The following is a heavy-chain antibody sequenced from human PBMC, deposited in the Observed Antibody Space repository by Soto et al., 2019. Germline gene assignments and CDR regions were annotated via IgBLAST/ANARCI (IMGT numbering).Heavy chain of an antibody. V-gene: IGHV1-69*12. CDR2: IIPIFGTA. J-gene: IGHJ6*02. CDR1: GGTFRSYP. D-gene: IGHD6-25*01. CDR3: ARQGAALRDYYYGMDV. Sequence: QVQLVQSGAEVKKPGSSVKVSCRASGGTFRSYPISWVRQAPGQGLEWWGGIIPIFGTANYAQKFQGRVTITADESTSTAYMELSSLRSEDTAVYYCARQGAALRDYYYGMDVWGQGTTVTVSS.